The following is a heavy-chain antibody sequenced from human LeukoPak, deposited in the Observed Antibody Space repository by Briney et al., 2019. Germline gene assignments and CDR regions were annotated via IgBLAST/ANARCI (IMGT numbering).Heavy chain of an antibody. J-gene: IGHJ4*02. D-gene: IGHD2-15*01. Sequence: PSETLSLTCTVSGGSIRSYYWSWIRQPPGKGLEWIGYIYYSGSTKYNPSLKSRVTISVDTSKNQFSLKLTSVTAADTAVYYCARHLTDTYCSGGSCYMYYFEYWGQRTLVTVSS. CDR2: IYYSGST. CDR3: ARHLTDTYCSGGSCYMYYFEY. V-gene: IGHV4-59*08. CDR1: GGSIRSYY.